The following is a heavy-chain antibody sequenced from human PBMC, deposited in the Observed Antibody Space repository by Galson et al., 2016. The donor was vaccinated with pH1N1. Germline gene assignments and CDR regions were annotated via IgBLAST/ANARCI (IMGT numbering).Heavy chain of an antibody. Sequence: SLRLSCAASGFTFSRYWMNWVRQAPGKGLEWVANINQDGSKKYYVDSVKGRFTVSRDNAKNSLYLQMNSLRAEDTALYYCARAPFGVHSFWGQGTLVTVSS. D-gene: IGHD3-3*01. J-gene: IGHJ4*02. V-gene: IGHV3-7*01. CDR3: ARAPFGVHSF. CDR1: GFTFSRYW. CDR2: INQDGSKK.